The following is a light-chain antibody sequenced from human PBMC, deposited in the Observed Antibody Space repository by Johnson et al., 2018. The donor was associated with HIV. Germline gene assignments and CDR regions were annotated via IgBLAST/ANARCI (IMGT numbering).Light chain of an antibody. Sequence: QSVLTQPPSVSAAPGQKVTISCSGSSSNIGKNYVSWYQQLPGTAPKLLIYENNKRPSGIPDRFSGSKSGTSATLGITGLRTGDEADYYCGTWDSSLSAGVFGTGTKVTVL. CDR3: GTWDSSLSAGV. V-gene: IGLV1-51*02. CDR1: SSNIGKNY. J-gene: IGLJ1*01. CDR2: ENN.